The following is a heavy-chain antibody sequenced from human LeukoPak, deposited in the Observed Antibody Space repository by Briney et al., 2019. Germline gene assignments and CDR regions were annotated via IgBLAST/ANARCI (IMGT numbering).Heavy chain of an antibody. CDR3: AKHYYGSGDPGFFGY. D-gene: IGHD3-10*01. J-gene: IGHJ4*02. CDR2: IKSKTDGGTT. Sequence: PGGSLRLSCAASGFTFSDYYMSWIRQAPGKGLEWVGRIKSKTDGGTTDYAAPVKGRFTISRDDSKNTLYLQMNSLRAEDTAVYYCAKHYYGSGDPGFFGYWGQGTLVTVSS. CDR1: GFTFSDYY. V-gene: IGHV3-15*01.